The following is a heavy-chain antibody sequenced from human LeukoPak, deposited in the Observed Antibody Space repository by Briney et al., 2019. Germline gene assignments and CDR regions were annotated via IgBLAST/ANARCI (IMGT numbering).Heavy chain of an antibody. D-gene: IGHD3-10*01. J-gene: IGHJ4*02. CDR2: IYHSGKT. V-gene: IGHV4-38-2*02. Sequence: PSETLSLTCKVSGYSINSGYYWGWIRQPPGKGLEWIGSIYHSGKTYYNPSLKSRVTISVDTSKNQFSLKFTSVTAADTAVYYCARVEGYYYGSGSFLYWGQGTLVTVSS. CDR3: ARVEGYYYGSGSFLY. CDR1: GYSINSGYY.